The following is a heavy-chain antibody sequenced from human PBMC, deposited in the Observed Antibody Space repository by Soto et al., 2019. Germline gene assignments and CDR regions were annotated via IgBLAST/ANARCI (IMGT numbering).Heavy chain of an antibody. CDR3: ARARSSLNQRVVAGVGGRVPYYYGMDV. CDR1: GGTFSSYA. CDR2: IIPIFGTA. V-gene: IGHV1-69*13. J-gene: IGHJ6*02. D-gene: IGHD3-3*01. Sequence: GASVKVSCKASGGTFSSYAVSWVRQAPGQGLEWMGGIIPIFGTANYAQKFQGRVTITADESTSTAYMELSSLRSEDTAVYYCARARSSLNQRVVAGVGGRVPYYYGMDVWGQGTTVTVSS.